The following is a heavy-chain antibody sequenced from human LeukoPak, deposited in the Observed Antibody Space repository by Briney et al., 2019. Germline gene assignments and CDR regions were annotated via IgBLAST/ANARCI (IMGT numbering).Heavy chain of an antibody. Sequence: TGGSLRLSCAASGFTFSSYAMHWVRQAPGKGLEWVAVISYDGSNKYYADSVKGRFTISRDNSKNTLYLQMNSLRAEDTAVYYCARADYSGYDGAPDYWGQGTLVTVSS. D-gene: IGHD5-12*01. CDR2: ISYDGSNK. J-gene: IGHJ4*02. CDR3: ARADYSGYDGAPDY. V-gene: IGHV3-30*04. CDR1: GFTFSSYA.